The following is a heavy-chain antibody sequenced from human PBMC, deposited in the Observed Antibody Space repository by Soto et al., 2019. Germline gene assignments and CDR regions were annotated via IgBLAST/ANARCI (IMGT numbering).Heavy chain of an antibody. V-gene: IGHV3-30-3*01. CDR1: GFTFSSYA. J-gene: IGHJ4*02. CDR2: ISYDGSNK. CDR3: ARDSTDYDFWSGTPDY. Sequence: QVQLVESGGGVVQPGRSLRLSCAASGFTFSSYAMHWVRQAPGKGLEWGAVISYDGSNKYYADSVQGRFTISRDNSKNTLYLQMNSLRAEDTAVYYCARDSTDYDFWSGTPDYWGQGTMVTVSS. D-gene: IGHD3-3*01.